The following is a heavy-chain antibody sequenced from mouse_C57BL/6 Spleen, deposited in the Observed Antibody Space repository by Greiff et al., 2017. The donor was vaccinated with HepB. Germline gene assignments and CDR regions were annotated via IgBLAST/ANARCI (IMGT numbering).Heavy chain of an antibody. CDR1: GYTFTSYW. D-gene: IGHD1-2*01. CDR3: ARSGYYWYFDV. J-gene: IGHJ1*03. Sequence: VQLQQSGAELVKPGASVKLSCKASGYTFTSYWMHWVKQRPGQGLEWIGMIHPNSGSTNYNEKFKSKATLTVDKSSSTAYMQLSSLTSEDSAVYYCARSGYYWYFDVWGTGTTVTVSS. CDR2: IHPNSGST. V-gene: IGHV1-64*01.